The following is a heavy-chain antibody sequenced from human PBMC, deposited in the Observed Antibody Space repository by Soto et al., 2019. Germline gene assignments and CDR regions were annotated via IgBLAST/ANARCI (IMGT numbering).Heavy chain of an antibody. V-gene: IGHV4-31*03. CDR1: GGSISSGGYY. Sequence: PSETLSLTCTVSGGSISSGGYYWSWIRQHPGKGLEWIGYIYYSGSTYYNPSLKSRVTISVDTSKNQFSLKLSSVTAADTAVYYCARSYCSSTSCFSTDYGMDVWGQGTTVTVSS. CDR3: ARSYCSSTSCFSTDYGMDV. J-gene: IGHJ6*02. D-gene: IGHD2-2*01. CDR2: IYYSGST.